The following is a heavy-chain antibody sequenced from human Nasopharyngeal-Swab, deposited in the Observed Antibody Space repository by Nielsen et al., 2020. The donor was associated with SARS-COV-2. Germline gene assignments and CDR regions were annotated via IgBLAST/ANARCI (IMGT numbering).Heavy chain of an antibody. CDR3: AGKSGSYYYYYGMDV. D-gene: IGHD1-26*01. CDR1: GGSFSGYY. V-gene: IGHV4-34*01. Sequence: SETLSLTCAVYGGSFSGYYWSWIRQPPGKGLEWIGEINHSGSTNYNPSLKSRVTISVDTSKNQFSLKVSSVTAADTAVYYCAGKSGSYYYYYGMDVWGQGTTVTVSS. CDR2: INHSGST. J-gene: IGHJ6*02.